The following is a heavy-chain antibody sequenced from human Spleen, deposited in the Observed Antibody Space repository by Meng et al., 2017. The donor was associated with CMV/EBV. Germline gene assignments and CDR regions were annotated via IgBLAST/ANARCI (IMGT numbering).Heavy chain of an antibody. D-gene: IGHD3-10*01. CDR3: AKVAGSFPYDAFDM. CDR2: ISGSGGST. V-gene: IGHV3-23*01. J-gene: IGHJ3*02. Sequence: GSLKISCAASGFTFSKYAMSWVRQAPGKGLEWVSAISGSGGSTYYTDSVKGRFTISRDNSKNTLYLEMNRLRVEDTAVYYCAKVAGSFPYDAFDMWGQGTMVTVSS. CDR1: GFTFSKYA.